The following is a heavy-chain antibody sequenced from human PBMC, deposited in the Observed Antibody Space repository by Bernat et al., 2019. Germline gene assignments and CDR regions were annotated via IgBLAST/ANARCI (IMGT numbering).Heavy chain of an antibody. Sequence: EVQLLESGGGLVQPGGSLRLSCAASGFTFSSYAMSWVRQAPGKGLECVSAISGSGGSTYYADSVKGRFTISRDNSKNTLYLQMNSLRAEDTAVYYCASAPIAAAAPFDYWGQGTLVTVSS. D-gene: IGHD6-13*01. CDR2: ISGSGGST. CDR3: ASAPIAAAAPFDY. J-gene: IGHJ4*02. V-gene: IGHV3-23*01. CDR1: GFTFSSYA.